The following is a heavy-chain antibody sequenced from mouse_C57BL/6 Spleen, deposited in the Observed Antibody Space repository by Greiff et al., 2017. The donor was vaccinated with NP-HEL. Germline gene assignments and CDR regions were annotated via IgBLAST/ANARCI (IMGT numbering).Heavy chain of an antibody. CDR2: IYPGDGDT. CDR1: GYAFSSSW. D-gene: IGHD1-1*01. J-gene: IGHJ2*01. V-gene: IGHV1-82*01. CDR3: ARYYYGSSPDFDY. Sequence: VQRVESGPELVKPGASVKISCKASGYAFSSSWMNWVKQRPGKGLEWIGRIYPGDGDTNYNGKFKGKATLTADKSSSTAYMQLSSLTSEDSAVYFCARYYYGSSPDFDYWGQGTTLTVSS.